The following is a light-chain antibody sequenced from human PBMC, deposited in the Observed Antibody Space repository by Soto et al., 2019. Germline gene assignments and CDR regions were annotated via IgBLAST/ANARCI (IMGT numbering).Light chain of an antibody. J-gene: IGLJ2*01. CDR3: SSYISSSTFVV. CDR1: NNDVGTYDF. V-gene: IGLV2-14*02. Sequence: QSALTQPASVSGSPGQSLTISCTGTNNDVGTYDFVSWYQQHPGKAPKLLIYEVSNRPSGVSNRFSGSKSGNTASLTISGLQAEDEADYYCSSYISSSTFVVFGGGTKLTVL. CDR2: EVS.